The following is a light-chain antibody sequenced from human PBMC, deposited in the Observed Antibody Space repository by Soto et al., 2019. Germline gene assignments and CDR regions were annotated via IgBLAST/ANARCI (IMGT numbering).Light chain of an antibody. V-gene: IGKV4-1*01. Sequence: DIVMTQSPDSLAVSLGERATINCKSSQSVLYSSNNKNYLAWYQQKPGQPPKLLIYWASTRESGVPDRFSGGGSGTDFTLTTSSLQAEDVAVYYCQQYYNTPITFGQGTRLEIK. CDR1: QSVLYSSNNKNY. CDR2: WAS. J-gene: IGKJ5*01. CDR3: QQYYNTPIT.